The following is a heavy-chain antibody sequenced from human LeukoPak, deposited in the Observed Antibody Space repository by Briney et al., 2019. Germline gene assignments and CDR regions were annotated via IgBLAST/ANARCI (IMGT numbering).Heavy chain of an antibody. D-gene: IGHD6-13*01. CDR3: ARGGIAALLPAWLDY. J-gene: IGHJ4*02. Sequence: LAGGSLRLSCAASGFTFSSYAMHWVRQAPGKGLEWVAVISYDGSNKYYADSVKGRFTISRDNSKNTLYLQMNSLRAEDTAVYYCARGGIAALLPAWLDYWGQGTLVTVSS. V-gene: IGHV3-30-3*01. CDR2: ISYDGSNK. CDR1: GFTFSSYA.